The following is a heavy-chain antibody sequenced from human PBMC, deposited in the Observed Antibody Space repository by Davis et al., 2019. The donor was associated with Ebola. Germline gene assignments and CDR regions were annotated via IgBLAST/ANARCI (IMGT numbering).Heavy chain of an antibody. D-gene: IGHD3/OR15-3a*01. V-gene: IGHV3-53*01. J-gene: IGHJ6*03. CDR1: GFTVSSNY. Sequence: GGSLRLSCAASGFTVSSNYMSWVRQAPGKGLEWVSVIYSGGSTYYADSVKGRFTISRDNSKNTLYLQMNSLRAEDTAVYYCARGGIGQHYYYYYMDVWGKGTTVTISS. CDR2: IYSGGST. CDR3: ARGGIGQHYYYYYMDV.